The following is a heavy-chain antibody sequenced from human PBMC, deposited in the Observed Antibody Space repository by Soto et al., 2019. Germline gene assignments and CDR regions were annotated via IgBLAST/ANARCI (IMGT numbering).Heavy chain of an antibody. J-gene: IGHJ3*02. CDR1: GGTFSSYT. V-gene: IGHV1-69*02. D-gene: IGHD5-12*01. Sequence: SVRVSCKASGGTFSSYTISWVRQAPGQGLEWMGRIIPILGIANYAQKFQGRVTITADKSTSTAYMELSSLRSEDTAVYYCAKSGSPNDAFEIWGQGTMVPVSS. CDR2: IIPILGIA. CDR3: AKSGSPNDAFEI.